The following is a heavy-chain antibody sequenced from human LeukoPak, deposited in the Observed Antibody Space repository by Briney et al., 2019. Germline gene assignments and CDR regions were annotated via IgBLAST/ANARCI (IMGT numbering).Heavy chain of an antibody. V-gene: IGHV4-59*01. Sequence: SETLSLTCTVSGGSISSYYWSWIRQPPGKGLEWIGYIHYSGSTSYNPSLKSRVTISVDTSKNQFSLKLSSVTAADTAVYYCARVTYYGGNSKSDAFDIWGQGTMVTVSS. CDR2: IHYSGST. CDR1: GGSISSYY. D-gene: IGHD4-23*01. J-gene: IGHJ3*02. CDR3: ARVTYYGGNSKSDAFDI.